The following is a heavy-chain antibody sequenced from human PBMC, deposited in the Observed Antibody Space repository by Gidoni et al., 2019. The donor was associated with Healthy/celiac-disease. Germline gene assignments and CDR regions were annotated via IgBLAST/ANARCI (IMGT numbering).Heavy chain of an antibody. CDR3: AKERDLGGFDY. CDR1: VFTFSSYA. CDR2: ISGSGGST. V-gene: IGHV3-23*01. D-gene: IGHD3-16*01. Sequence: EVQLLESGGGLVQPGGSLILSCAASVFTFSSYAMSWLRQAPGKGLEWVSSISGSGGSTYYADSGKGRFTISRDNSKNTLYLQMNSLRAEDTAVYYCAKERDLGGFDYWGQGTLVTVSS. J-gene: IGHJ4*02.